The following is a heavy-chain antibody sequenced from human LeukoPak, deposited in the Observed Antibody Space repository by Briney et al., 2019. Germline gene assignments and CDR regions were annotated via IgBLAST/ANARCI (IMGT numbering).Heavy chain of an antibody. CDR1: GGSFSGYY. Sequence: SETLSLTCAVYGGSFSGYYWSWIRQPPGKGLEWIGEINHSGSTNYNPSLKSRVTISVDTSKNQFSLKLSSVTAADTAVYYCASNPPHYGSGSYYNYWGQGTLVTVSS. J-gene: IGHJ4*02. CDR3: ASNPPHYGSGSYYNY. D-gene: IGHD3-10*01. CDR2: INHSGST. V-gene: IGHV4-34*01.